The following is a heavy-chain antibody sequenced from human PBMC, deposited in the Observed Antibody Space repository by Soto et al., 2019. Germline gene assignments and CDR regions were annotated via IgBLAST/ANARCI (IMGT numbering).Heavy chain of an antibody. Sequence: PSETLSLTCAVYGGSFSGYYWSWSRQPPGKGLEWIGEINHSGSTNYNPSLKSRVTISVDTSKNQFSLKLSSVTAADTAVYYCARGLGAITMIVVNAFDIWGQGTMVTVSS. J-gene: IGHJ3*02. CDR1: GGSFSGYY. V-gene: IGHV4-34*01. CDR3: ARGLGAITMIVVNAFDI. D-gene: IGHD3-22*01. CDR2: INHSGST.